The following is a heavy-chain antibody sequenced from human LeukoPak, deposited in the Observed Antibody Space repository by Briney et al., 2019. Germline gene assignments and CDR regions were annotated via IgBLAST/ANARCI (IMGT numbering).Heavy chain of an antibody. J-gene: IGHJ4*02. V-gene: IGHV1-69*04. CDR1: GGTFGSYA. CDR3: ARPQVVRGVFAYFDY. Sequence: AASVKVSCKASGGTFGSYAISWVRQAPGQGLEWMGRIIPILGIANYAQKFQGRVTITADKSTSTAYMELSSLRSEDTAVYYCARPQVVRGVFAYFDYWGQGTLVTVSS. CDR2: IIPILGIA. D-gene: IGHD3-10*01.